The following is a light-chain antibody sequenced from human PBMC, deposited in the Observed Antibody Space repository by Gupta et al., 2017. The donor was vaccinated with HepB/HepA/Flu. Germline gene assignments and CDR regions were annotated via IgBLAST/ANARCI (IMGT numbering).Light chain of an antibody. J-gene: IGKJ1*01. V-gene: IGKV3-20*01. CDR1: QSISSTN. Sequence: PGERATLSCRASQSISSTNLAWYQQISGQAPRLLIYGVSRRGTGIPDRFSGSGCGTEFTLTISRLEPEDFAVYYCQQECSSPWTFGQGTKVEIK. CDR3: QQECSSPWT. CDR2: GVS.